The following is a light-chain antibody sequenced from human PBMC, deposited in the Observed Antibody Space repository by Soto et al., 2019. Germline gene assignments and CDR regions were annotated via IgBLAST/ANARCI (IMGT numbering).Light chain of an antibody. J-gene: IGLJ1*01. V-gene: IGLV2-8*01. Sequence: QSALTQPPSASGSPGQSVTISCTGTSSDVGGYNYVSWYQQHPGKAPKLMIYEVSKRPSGVPDRFSGSKSGNTASLTVSGLQAEDEADYYCNSFTSTYTFVFGGGTKVTVL. CDR1: SSDVGGYNY. CDR2: EVS. CDR3: NSFTSTYTFV.